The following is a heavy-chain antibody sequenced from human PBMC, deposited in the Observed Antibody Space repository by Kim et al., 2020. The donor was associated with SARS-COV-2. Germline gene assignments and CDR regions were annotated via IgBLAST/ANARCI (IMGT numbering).Heavy chain of an antibody. V-gene: IGHV4-61*01. J-gene: IGHJ5*02. Sequence: SETLSLTCTVSGGSVSSGSYYWSWIRQPPGKGLEWIGYIYYSGSTNYNPSLKSRVTISVDTSKNQFSLKLSSVTAADTAVYYCARGGWLPVGFDPWGQGTLVTVSS. CDR2: IYYSGST. CDR1: GGSVSSGSYY. CDR3: ARGGWLPVGFDP. D-gene: IGHD3-22*01.